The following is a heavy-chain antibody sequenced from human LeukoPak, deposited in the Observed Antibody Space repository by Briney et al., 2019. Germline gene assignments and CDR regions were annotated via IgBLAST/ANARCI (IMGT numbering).Heavy chain of an antibody. CDR2: IYYSGST. CDR1: GGSISSSSYY. Sequence: SETPSLTCTVSGGSISSSSYYWGWIRQPPGKGLEWIGSIYYSGSTYYNPSLKSRVTISVDTSKNQFSLKLSSVTAADTAVYYCARLENYGSGIYYYYGMDVWGQGTTVTVSS. CDR3: ARLENYGSGIYYYYGMDV. D-gene: IGHD3-10*01. J-gene: IGHJ6*02. V-gene: IGHV4-39*01.